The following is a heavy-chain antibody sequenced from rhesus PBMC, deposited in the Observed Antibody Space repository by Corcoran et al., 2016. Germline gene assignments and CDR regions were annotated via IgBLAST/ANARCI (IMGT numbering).Heavy chain of an antibody. V-gene: IGHV3S11*01. CDR3: TRDPSYNFWTGYYKD. D-gene: IGHD3-3*01. Sequence: EVQLVESGGGLVQPGGSLRLSCAASGFTFSNYWMSWVRQAPGKGLECVGFNKNKANCGTAAFAESVKGRFTISRDNSKNTLYLQMNSLKTEDTAVYYCTRDPSYNFWTGYYKDWGQGVLVTVSS. CDR1: GFTFSNYW. J-gene: IGHJ4*01. CDR2: NKNKANCGTA.